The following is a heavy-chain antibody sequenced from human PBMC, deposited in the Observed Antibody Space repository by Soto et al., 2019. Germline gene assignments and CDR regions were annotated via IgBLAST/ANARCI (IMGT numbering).Heavy chain of an antibody. CDR3: ARQAVLPYWFDP. D-gene: IGHD3-10*01. CDR1: GGSISSSSYY. CDR2: IYYSGST. V-gene: IGHV4-39*01. J-gene: IGHJ5*02. Sequence: SETLSLTCTVSGGSISSSSYYWGWIRQPPGKGLEWIGSIYYSGSTYYNPSLKSRVTISVDTSKNQFSLKLSSVTAADTAVYYWARQAVLPYWFDPWGQGTPVTGPS.